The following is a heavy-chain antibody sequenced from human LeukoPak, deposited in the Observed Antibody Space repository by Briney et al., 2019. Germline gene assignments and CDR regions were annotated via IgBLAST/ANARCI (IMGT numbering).Heavy chain of an antibody. Sequence: SQTLSLTCTVSGGSISSGSYYWSWIRQPAGKGLEWIGRIYTSGSTNYNPSLKSRVPISVDTSKNQFSLKLSSVTAADTAVYYCASVYYYDSSGVTFDYWGQGTLVTVSS. CDR1: GGSISSGSYY. D-gene: IGHD3-22*01. CDR3: ASVYYYDSSGVTFDY. CDR2: IYTSGST. J-gene: IGHJ4*02. V-gene: IGHV4-61*02.